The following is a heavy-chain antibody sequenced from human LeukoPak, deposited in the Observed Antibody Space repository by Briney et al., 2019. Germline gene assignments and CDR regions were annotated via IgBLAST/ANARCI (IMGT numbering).Heavy chain of an antibody. J-gene: IGHJ4*02. CDR2: ISGSGGST. CDR1: RFTFSSYA. D-gene: IGHD2-2*01. Sequence: GGSLRLSCAASRFTFSSYAMGWVRQAPGKGLEWVSAISGSGGSTCYADSVKGRFTISRDNSKNTLYLQMNSLRAEDTAVYYCAKHAARTVVPAAPLSDWGPGTLVTVSS. CDR3: AKHAARTVVPAAPLSD. V-gene: IGHV3-23*01.